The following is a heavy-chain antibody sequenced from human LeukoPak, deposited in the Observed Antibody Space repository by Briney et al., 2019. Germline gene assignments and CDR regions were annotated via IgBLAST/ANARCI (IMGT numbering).Heavy chain of an antibody. V-gene: IGHV3-30-3*01. D-gene: IGHD3-10*01. Sequence: GGSLRLSCAASGFTFSSYAMHWVRQAPGKGLEWVAVISYDGSNKYYADSVKGRFTISRDNSKNTLYLQMNSLRAEDTAVYYCARETVLLWFGESPLPNNWFDPWGQGTLVTVSS. CDR3: ARETVLLWFGESPLPNNWFDP. CDR1: GFTFSSYA. CDR2: ISYDGSNK. J-gene: IGHJ5*02.